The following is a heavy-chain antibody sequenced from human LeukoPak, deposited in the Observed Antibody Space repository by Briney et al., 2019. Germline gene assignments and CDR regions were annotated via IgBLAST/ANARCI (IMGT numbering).Heavy chain of an antibody. D-gene: IGHD2/OR15-2a*01. V-gene: IGHV3-23*01. Sequence: PGGSLRLSCAASGFTFSSYAMSWVRQAPGKGLEWVSAISGSGGSTYYADSVKGRFTISRDNSKNTLYLQMNSLRAEDTAVYYCAAQVLLRGAFDIWGQGTMVTVSS. CDR3: AAQVLLRGAFDI. CDR1: GFTFSSYA. CDR2: ISGSGGST. J-gene: IGHJ3*02.